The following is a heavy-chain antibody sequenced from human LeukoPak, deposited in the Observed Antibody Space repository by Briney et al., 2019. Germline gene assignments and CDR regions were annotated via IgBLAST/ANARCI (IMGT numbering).Heavy chain of an antibody. CDR1: GGSISSSSYY. Sequence: SETLSLTCTVSGGSISSSSYYWGWIRQPPGKGLEWIGSIYYRGSTYYNPSLKSRVTISVDTSKNQFSLKLSSVTAADTAVYYCAISPLTWFDPWGQGTLVTVSS. CDR3: AISPLTWFDP. CDR2: IYYRGST. J-gene: IGHJ5*02. V-gene: IGHV4-39*01.